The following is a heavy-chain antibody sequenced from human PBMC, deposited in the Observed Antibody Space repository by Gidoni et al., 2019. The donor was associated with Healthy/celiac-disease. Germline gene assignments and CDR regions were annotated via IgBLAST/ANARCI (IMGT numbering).Heavy chain of an antibody. V-gene: IGHV3-13*01. D-gene: IGHD6-19*01. Sequence: EVQLVESGGGWVQPGGALRRAWAASGVTFRSYDMHWFRQATGKGLEWVSAIGTAGDTYYPGSVKGRFTISRENAKNSLYLQMNSLRAGDTAVYYCARGQHSSGWYNYFDYWGQGTLVTVSS. CDR3: ARGQHSSGWYNYFDY. CDR2: IGTAGDT. J-gene: IGHJ4*02. CDR1: GVTFRSYD.